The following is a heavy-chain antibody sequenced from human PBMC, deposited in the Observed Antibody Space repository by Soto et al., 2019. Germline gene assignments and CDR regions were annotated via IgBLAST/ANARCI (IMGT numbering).Heavy chain of an antibody. CDR1: GYSFNSYW. D-gene: IGHD2-15*01. CDR3: VRARGQNWYGGNCDFGMDV. CDR2: IDPSDSYI. V-gene: IGHV5-10-1*01. J-gene: IGHJ6*02. Sequence: PGESLKISCKGSGYSFNSYWISCVRQMPGKRLEWMGRIDPSDSYINYNPSFQGHVTISADTSISTAYLQWSSLKASDTAMYYCVRARGQNWYGGNCDFGMDVGGQGTTVTGSS.